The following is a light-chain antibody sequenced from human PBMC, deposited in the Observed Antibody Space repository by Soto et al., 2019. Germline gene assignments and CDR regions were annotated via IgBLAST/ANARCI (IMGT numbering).Light chain of an antibody. V-gene: IGLV1-40*01. CDR3: QSFDISLSGWV. Sequence: QSVLTQPPSVSGAPGQRVTISCTGSSSNIGAGYDVHWYQQLPGTAPKLLIYGNSNRPSGVPDRFSGSKSGTSASLAITGLQAEDEADYYCQSFDISLSGWVFAGGTKVTVL. CDR1: SSNIGAGYD. J-gene: IGLJ3*02. CDR2: GNS.